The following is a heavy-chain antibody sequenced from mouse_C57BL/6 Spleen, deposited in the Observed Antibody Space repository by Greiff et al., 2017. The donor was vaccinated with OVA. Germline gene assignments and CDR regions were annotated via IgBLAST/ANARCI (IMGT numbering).Heavy chain of an antibody. V-gene: IGHV1-18*01. J-gene: IGHJ1*03. CDR3: ARRATTVVADWYFDV. Sequence: VQLQQSGPELVKPGASVKIPCKASGYTFTDYNMDWVKQSHGKSLEWIGDINPNNGGTIYNQKFKGKATLTVDKSSSTAYMELRSLTSEDTAVYYCARRATTVVADWYFDVWGTGTTVTVSS. CDR2: INPNNGGT. D-gene: IGHD1-1*01. CDR1: GYTFTDYN.